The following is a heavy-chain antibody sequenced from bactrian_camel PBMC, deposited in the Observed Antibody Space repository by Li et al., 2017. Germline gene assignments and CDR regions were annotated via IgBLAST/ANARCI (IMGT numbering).Heavy chain of an antibody. CDR3: KTVCDFDDVDYADYDH. D-gene: IGHD4*01. Sequence: EVQLVESGGGSVQAGGSLRLSCVASGATVRPYCMAWFRQAPGKAREGVASVATGSGNTNYADSVKGRFTISKDRATDTVYLQMNSLKPEDTAMYSCKTVCDFDDVDYADYDHWDQGTQVTVS. V-gene: IGHV3S40*01. J-gene: IGHJ4*01. CDR2: VATGSGNT. CDR1: GATVRPYC.